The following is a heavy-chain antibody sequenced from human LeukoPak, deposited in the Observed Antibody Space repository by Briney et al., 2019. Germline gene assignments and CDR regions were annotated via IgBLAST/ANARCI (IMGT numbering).Heavy chain of an antibody. CDR2: IYYSGST. Sequence: TSETLSLTCTGSGVSISSYYWSWIRQPPGKGLEGSGYIYYSGSTNYNPSLKSRVTISVDTSKNQFSLKLSSVTAADTAVYYCARESYSSSWFRFDPWGQGTLVTVSS. CDR1: GVSISSYY. D-gene: IGHD6-13*01. CDR3: ARESYSSSWFRFDP. V-gene: IGHV4-59*01. J-gene: IGHJ5*02.